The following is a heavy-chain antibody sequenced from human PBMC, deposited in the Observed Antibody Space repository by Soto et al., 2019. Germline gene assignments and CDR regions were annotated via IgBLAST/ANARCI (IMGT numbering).Heavy chain of an antibody. J-gene: IGHJ4*02. CDR1: GFTFSSYA. Sequence: QVQLVESGGGVVQPGRSLRLSCAASGFTFSSYAMHWVHQAPGKGLEWVAPISHDGSNKYYADSVKGRFTISRDNSKNTLYLQMNSLRTEDTSVYYCGRCSSTSCHLGADYWGQGTLVTVSS. CDR2: ISHDGSNK. CDR3: GRCSSTSCHLGADY. V-gene: IGHV3-30-3*01. D-gene: IGHD2-2*01.